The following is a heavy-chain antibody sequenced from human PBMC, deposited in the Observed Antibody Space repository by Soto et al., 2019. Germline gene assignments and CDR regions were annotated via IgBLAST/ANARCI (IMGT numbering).Heavy chain of an antibody. CDR3: TTDQYYYGSGPPLPFDY. J-gene: IGHJ4*02. CDR1: GFTFRKGL. D-gene: IGHD3-10*01. Sequence: GAPRPSCGGPGFTFRKGLVNWGRPAPGKGVGWVGRIKSKTDGGTTDYAAPVKGRFTISRDDSKNTLYLQMNSLKTEDTAVYYCTTDQYYYGSGPPLPFDYWGQGTLVTVSS. CDR2: IKSKTDGGTT. V-gene: IGHV3-15*07.